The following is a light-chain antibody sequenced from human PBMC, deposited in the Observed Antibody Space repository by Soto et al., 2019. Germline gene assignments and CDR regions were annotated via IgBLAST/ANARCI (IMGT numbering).Light chain of an antibody. CDR2: LGS. Sequence: DIVMTQSPLSLPVTPGEPASISCRSSQSLLHSNGYNYLDWYLQKPGQSPQLLIYLGSNRASGVPDRFSGRGSGTDFTLKISRVEAEDVGVYYCMQALQTPPCTFGQGTKVEIK. CDR1: QSLLHSNGYNY. J-gene: IGKJ1*01. V-gene: IGKV2-28*01. CDR3: MQALQTPPCT.